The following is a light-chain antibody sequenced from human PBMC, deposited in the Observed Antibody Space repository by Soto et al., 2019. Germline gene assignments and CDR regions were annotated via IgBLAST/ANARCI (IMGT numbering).Light chain of an antibody. V-gene: IGKV3-20*01. J-gene: IGKJ1*01. Sequence: EIVLTQSPGTLSLSPGERATLSCRASQSLTNSFIAWYQQKPGQAPRLLIYDTSTRATGVPDRYSGSGSGTDFTLTISRLEPEDFAVYYCHQYGSSPRTFGQGTKVDIK. CDR2: DTS. CDR3: HQYGSSPRT. CDR1: QSLTNSF.